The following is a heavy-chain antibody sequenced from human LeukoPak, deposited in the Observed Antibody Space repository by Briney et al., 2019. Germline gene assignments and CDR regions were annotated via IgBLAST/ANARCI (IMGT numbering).Heavy chain of an antibody. V-gene: IGHV4-59*01. CDR3: ARDHDTGNAFDI. Sequence: PSETLSLTCTVSGGSISSYYWSWIRQPPGKGLEWIGYIYYSGSTNYNPSLKSRVTISVDTSKNQFSLKLSSVTAEDTAVYYCARDHDTGNAFDIWGQGTMVTVSS. J-gene: IGHJ3*02. CDR1: GGSISSYY. CDR2: IYYSGST. D-gene: IGHD5-18*01.